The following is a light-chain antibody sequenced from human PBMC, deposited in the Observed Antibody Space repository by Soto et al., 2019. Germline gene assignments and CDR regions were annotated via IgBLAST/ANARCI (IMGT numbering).Light chain of an antibody. CDR2: DAS. J-gene: IGKJ4*01. CDR1: QSVSSY. CDR3: QQRRNWLT. V-gene: IGKV3-11*01. Sequence: EIVLTQSPATLSLSPGERATLSCRASQSVSSYLAWYQQKPGQAPRLLIYDASNRATGIPARFSGSGSGTDFTLTISSLEPEDFAVYYCQQRRNWLTFGGGPKVHI.